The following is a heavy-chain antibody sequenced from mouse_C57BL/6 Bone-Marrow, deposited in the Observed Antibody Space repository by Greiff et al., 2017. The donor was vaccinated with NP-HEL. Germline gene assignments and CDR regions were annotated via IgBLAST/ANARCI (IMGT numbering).Heavy chain of an antibody. CDR2: IDPSDSYT. V-gene: IGHV1-69*01. J-gene: IGHJ2*01. CDR1: GYTFTSYW. Sequence: QVQLQQPGAELVMPGASVKLSCKASGYTFTSYWMHWVKQRPGQGLEWIGEIDPSDSYTNYTQKFKGKSTLTVDKSSSTAYMQLSSLTSEDSAVDYCASQRYYFDYWGQGTTLTVSS. CDR3: ASQRYYFDY.